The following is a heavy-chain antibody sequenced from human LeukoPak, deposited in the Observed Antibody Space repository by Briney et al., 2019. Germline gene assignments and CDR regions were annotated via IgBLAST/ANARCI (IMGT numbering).Heavy chain of an antibody. CDR2: INHSGST. CDR3: AGSIAARPPDY. Sequence: PSETLSLTCAVYGGSFSGYYWSWIRQPPGKGLEWIGEINHSGSTNYKPSLKSRVTISVDTSKNQFSLKLSSVTAADTAVYYCAGSIAARPPDYWGQGTLVTVSS. V-gene: IGHV4-34*01. D-gene: IGHD6-6*01. J-gene: IGHJ4*02. CDR1: GGSFSGYY.